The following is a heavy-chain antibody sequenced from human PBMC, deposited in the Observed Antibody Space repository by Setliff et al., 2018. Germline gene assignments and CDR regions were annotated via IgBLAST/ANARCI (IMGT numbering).Heavy chain of an antibody. CDR3: ARDNTLFGVVITGSWFDP. Sequence: TGGSLRLSCEASGFSLNSFRMTWIRQPPGKGLEWVSSISSGGDDKYYADPVKGRFTISRDNADNSLYPQMNSLRVEDTAVYYCARDNTLFGVVITGSWFDPWVWEPWSPSPQ. V-gene: IGHV3-21*01. CDR2: ISSGGDDK. J-gene: IGHJ5*02. D-gene: IGHD3-3*01. CDR1: GFSLNSFR.